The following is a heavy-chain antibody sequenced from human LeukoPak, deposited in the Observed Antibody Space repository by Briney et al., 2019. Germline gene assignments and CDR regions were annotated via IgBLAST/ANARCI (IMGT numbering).Heavy chain of an antibody. Sequence: GGSLRLSCAASGFTFSSYAMHWVSQAPGKGLEWVAVISYDGSNKYYADSVKGRFTISRDNSKNTLYLQMNSPRAEDTAVYYCARDGVGATHNYFDYWGQGTLVTVSS. V-gene: IGHV3-30-3*01. CDR2: ISYDGSNK. D-gene: IGHD1-26*01. CDR1: GFTFSSYA. J-gene: IGHJ4*02. CDR3: ARDGVGATHNYFDY.